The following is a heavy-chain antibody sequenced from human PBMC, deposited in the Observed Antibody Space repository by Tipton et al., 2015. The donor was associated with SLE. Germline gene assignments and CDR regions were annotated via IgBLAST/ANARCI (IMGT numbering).Heavy chain of an antibody. CDR3: AKAAEVFDY. CDR2: ATTSGTTT. J-gene: IGHJ4*02. CDR1: GFTFSNYA. V-gene: IGHV3-23*01. Sequence: GSLRLSCVASGFTFSNYAMTWVRQAPGKGLEWVSTATTSGTTTYYADSVRGRFTISRDDSKNTVYLHMTSLRAEDTAVYYCAKAAEVFDYWGQGTLVTVSS.